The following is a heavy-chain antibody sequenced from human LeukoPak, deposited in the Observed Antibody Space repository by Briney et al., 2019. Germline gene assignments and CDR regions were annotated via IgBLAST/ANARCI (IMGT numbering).Heavy chain of an antibody. CDR1: GGSISSYY. V-gene: IGHV4-59*01. CDR3: ARQYSSGWYGAGFDY. J-gene: IGHJ4*02. D-gene: IGHD6-19*01. CDR2: IYYSGST. Sequence: SETLSLTCTVSGGSISSYYWSWIRQPPGKGLEWIGYIYYSGSTNYNPSLKSRVTISVDTSKNQFSLKLSSVTAADTAVYYCARQYSSGWYGAGFDYWGQGTLVTVSS.